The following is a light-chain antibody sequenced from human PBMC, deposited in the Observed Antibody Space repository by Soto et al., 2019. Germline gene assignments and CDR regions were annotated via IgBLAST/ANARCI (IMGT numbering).Light chain of an antibody. CDR2: KAS. CDR3: QQYNSYLLT. CDR1: QSISNW. J-gene: IGKJ4*01. Sequence: DIQMTQSPSTLSASVGDRVTITCRASQSISNWLAWYQQKPGKAPKLLIYKASSLESGVPSRFSGSGSGTEFTLTISSLHPDDFATYYCQQYNSYLLTFGGGTKVEIK. V-gene: IGKV1-5*03.